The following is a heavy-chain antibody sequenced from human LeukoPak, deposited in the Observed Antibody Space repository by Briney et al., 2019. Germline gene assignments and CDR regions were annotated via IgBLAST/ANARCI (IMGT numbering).Heavy chain of an antibody. J-gene: IGHJ3*02. Sequence: SETLSLTCTVSGGSISRYYWSWIRQPPGKGLEWIGYIYYSGSTNYNPSLKSRVTISVDTSKNQFSLKLSSVTAADTAVYYCARGVGYGDSGDAFDIWGQGTMVTVSS. CDR1: GGSISRYY. V-gene: IGHV4-59*01. CDR3: ARGVGYGDSGDAFDI. D-gene: IGHD4-17*01. CDR2: IYYSGST.